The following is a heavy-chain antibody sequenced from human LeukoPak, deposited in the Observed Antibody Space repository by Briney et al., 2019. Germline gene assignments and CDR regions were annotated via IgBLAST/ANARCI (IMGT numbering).Heavy chain of an antibody. Sequence: SETLSLTCAVYGGSFSGYYWGWIRQPPGKGLEWIGEINHSGSTNYNPSLKSRVTISVDTSKNQFSLKLSSVTAADTAVYYCARHPGQQLVQDWFDPWGQGTLVTVSS. V-gene: IGHV4-34*01. D-gene: IGHD6-13*01. J-gene: IGHJ5*02. CDR3: ARHPGQQLVQDWFDP. CDR2: INHSGST. CDR1: GGSFSGYY.